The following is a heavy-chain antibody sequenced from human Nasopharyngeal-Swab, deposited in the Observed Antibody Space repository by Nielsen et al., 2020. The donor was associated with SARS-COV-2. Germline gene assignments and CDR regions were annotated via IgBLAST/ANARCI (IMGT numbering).Heavy chain of an antibody. V-gene: IGHV4-39*01. CDR2: IYYSGST. Sequence: SETLSLTCTVSGGSISSYYWSWIRQPPGKGLEWIGSIYYSGSTYYNPSLKSRVTISVDTSKNQFSLKLSSVTAADTAVYYCARHATKYCSSTSCYEGYYFDYWGQGTLVTVSS. D-gene: IGHD2-2*01. CDR3: ARHATKYCSSTSCYEGYYFDY. J-gene: IGHJ4*02. CDR1: GGSISSYY.